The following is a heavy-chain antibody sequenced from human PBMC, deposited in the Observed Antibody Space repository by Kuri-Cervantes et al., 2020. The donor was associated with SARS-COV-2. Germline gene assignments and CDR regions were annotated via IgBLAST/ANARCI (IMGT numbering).Heavy chain of an antibody. J-gene: IGHJ4*02. CDR1: GGSFSGYY. CDR2: INHSGST. D-gene: IGHD2-21*01. Sequence: SETLSLTCAVYGGSFSGYYWSWIRQPPGKELEWIGEINHSGSTNYSPSLKSRFTISVDTSKNQFSLKLSSVTAADTAVYYCARGWLFGYWGQGTLVTVSS. CDR3: ARGWLFGY. V-gene: IGHV4-34*01.